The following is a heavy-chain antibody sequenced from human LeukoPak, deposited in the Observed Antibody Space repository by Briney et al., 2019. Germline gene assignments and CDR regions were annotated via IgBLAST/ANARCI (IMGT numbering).Heavy chain of an antibody. CDR3: ARSYGDYFGRPIDY. CDR1: GGSISSSNW. CDR2: IYHSGST. J-gene: IGHJ4*02. D-gene: IGHD4-17*01. V-gene: IGHV4-4*02. Sequence: SETLSLTCAVSGGSISSSNWWGWVRQPPGKGLEWIGEIYHSGSTNYNPSLKSRVTISVDKSKNQFSLKLSSVTAADTAVYYCARSYGDYFGRPIDYWGQGTLVTVSS.